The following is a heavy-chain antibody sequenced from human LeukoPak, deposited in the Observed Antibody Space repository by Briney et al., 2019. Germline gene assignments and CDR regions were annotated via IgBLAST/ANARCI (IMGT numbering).Heavy chain of an antibody. D-gene: IGHD6-13*01. J-gene: IGHJ4*02. CDR1: GFTFDDYA. CDR3: AKGTDSSSWDPFDY. Sequence: PGGSLRLSYAASGFTFDDYAMHWVRQAPGKGLEWVSGISWNSGSIGYADSVKGRFTISRDNAKNSLYLQMNSLRAEDTALYYCAKGTDSSSWDPFDYWGQGTLVTVSS. V-gene: IGHV3-9*01. CDR2: ISWNSGSI.